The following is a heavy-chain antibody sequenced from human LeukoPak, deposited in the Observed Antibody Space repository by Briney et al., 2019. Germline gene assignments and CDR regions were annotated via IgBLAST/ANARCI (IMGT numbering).Heavy chain of an antibody. D-gene: IGHD3-10*01. CDR2: INQDGSEK. J-gene: IGHJ6*02. Sequence: GGSLRLSCAASAFTFNSYWMTWVRQAPGKGLESVANINQDGSEKKYVDSVKGRFTMSRDNDKNTVYLQMNRLRAEDTAVYYCAKDLFSGSYSFYFYGLDLWGLGTTVTVSS. V-gene: IGHV3-7*01. CDR1: AFTFNSYW. CDR3: AKDLFSGSYSFYFYGLDL.